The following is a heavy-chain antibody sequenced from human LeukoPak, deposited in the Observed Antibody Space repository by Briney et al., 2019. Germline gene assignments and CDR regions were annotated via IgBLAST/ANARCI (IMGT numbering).Heavy chain of an antibody. J-gene: IGHJ4*02. Sequence: GASVKVSCKASGYTFTSYAMHWVRQAPGQRLEWMGWINAGNGNTKYSQKFQGRVTITRDTSASTAYMELSSLRSEDTAVYYCARPTSPDILTGYSWPDWGQGTLVTVSS. CDR2: INAGNGNT. CDR3: ARPTSPDILTGYSWPD. V-gene: IGHV1-3*01. CDR1: GYTFTSYA. D-gene: IGHD3-9*01.